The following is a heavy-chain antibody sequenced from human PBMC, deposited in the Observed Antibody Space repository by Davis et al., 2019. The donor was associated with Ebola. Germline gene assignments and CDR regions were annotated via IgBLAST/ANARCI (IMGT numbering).Heavy chain of an antibody. V-gene: IGHV1-2*06. J-gene: IGHJ4*02. CDR3: ARGHNYGFQY. D-gene: IGHD5-18*01. CDR2: IISNSGYT. CDR1: GYTFTGYN. Sequence: ASVKVSCKASGYTFTGYNIHWVRQAPGHGLEWMGRIISNSGYTNYAQNFQGRVTMTRDTSISTAYMELSRLTSDDTAVYYCARGHNYGFQYWGQGTLVTVSS.